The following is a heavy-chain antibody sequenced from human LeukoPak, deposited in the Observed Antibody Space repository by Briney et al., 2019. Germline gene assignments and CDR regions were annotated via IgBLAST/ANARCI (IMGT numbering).Heavy chain of an antibody. Sequence: GGSLRLSCAASGFTFSSYWMHWVRQAPGKGLVWVSRINSDGSSTSYADSVKGRFTISRDNAKNTLYLQMNSLRAEDTAVYYCARAVGYYDFWSGPDYWGQGTLVTVSS. V-gene: IGHV3-74*01. CDR3: ARAVGYYDFWSGPDY. D-gene: IGHD3-3*01. J-gene: IGHJ4*02. CDR1: GFTFSSYW. CDR2: INSDGSST.